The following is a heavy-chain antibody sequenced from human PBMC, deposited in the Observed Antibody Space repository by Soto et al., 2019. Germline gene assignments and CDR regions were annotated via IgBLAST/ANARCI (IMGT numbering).Heavy chain of an antibody. D-gene: IGHD1-20*01. V-gene: IGHV3-21*01. J-gene: IGHJ5*02. CDR3: AKDSGCVNNACAYDP. CDR1: GFIFSDYT. Sequence: EVHLVDSGGGLVKPGGSLRLTCAASGFIFSDYTMNWVRQAPGKGLEWVSSISRGSDYIFYADTVKGRFTISRDNARNSLYLQMTRLRAEDTAVYYCAKDSGCVNNACAYDPWGQGTLVTVSS. CDR2: ISRGSDYI.